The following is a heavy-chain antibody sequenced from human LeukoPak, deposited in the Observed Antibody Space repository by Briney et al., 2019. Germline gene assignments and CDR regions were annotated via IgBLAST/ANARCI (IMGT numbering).Heavy chain of an antibody. D-gene: IGHD1-7*01. CDR2: ISSSGSTI. CDR1: GFTFSDYY. J-gene: IGHJ5*02. Sequence: GGSLRLSCAASGFTFSDYYMSWIRQAPGKGLEWVSYISSSGSTIYYADSEKGRFTISRDNAKNSLYLQMNSLRDEDTAVYYCARDGRYNWNFGWFDPWGQGTLVTVSS. V-gene: IGHV3-11*01. CDR3: ARDGRYNWNFGWFDP.